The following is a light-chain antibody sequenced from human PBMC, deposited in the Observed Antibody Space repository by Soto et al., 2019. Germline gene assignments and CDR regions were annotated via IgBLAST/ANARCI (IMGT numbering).Light chain of an antibody. J-gene: IGLJ2*01. CDR2: DVS. V-gene: IGLV2-11*01. CDR3: CSYAGSYTVV. CDR1: SSDVGGYKY. Sequence: QSLLTQPRSVSGSPGQSVTISCSGTSSDVGGYKYVSWYQQHPGKAPKLMIYDVSKRPSGVPDRFSGSKSGNTASLTISGLQAEDEADYYCCSYAGSYTVVFGGGTKVTVL.